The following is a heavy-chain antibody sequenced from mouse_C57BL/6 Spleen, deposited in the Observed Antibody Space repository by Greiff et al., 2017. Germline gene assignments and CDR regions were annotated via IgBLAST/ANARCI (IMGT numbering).Heavy chain of an antibody. D-gene: IGHD4-1*01. V-gene: IGHV14-4*01. CDR1: GFNIKDGY. J-gene: IGHJ4*01. CDR2: IDPENGDT. Sequence: VQLQQSGAELVRPGASVKLSCTASGFNIKDGYMHWVKQRPEQGLEWMGWIDPENGDTEYASKFQGKATITADTSTNPAYLQLSILTSEDTAVYYCTPELGRRDYAMDYWGQGTSVTVSS. CDR3: TPELGRRDYAMDY.